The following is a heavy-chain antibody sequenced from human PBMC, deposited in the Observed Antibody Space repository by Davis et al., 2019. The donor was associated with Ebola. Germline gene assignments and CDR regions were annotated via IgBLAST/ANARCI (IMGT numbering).Heavy chain of an antibody. J-gene: IGHJ6*02. Sequence: SLMISCAASGFTFSNAWMNWVLQAPGKGQEWVGRSKSKTYGGTTDYAAPVKGRFTISRDDSKNTLYLQMNSLKTEDTAVYYCTPRTTPEGMDVWGQGTMVTVSS. D-gene: IGHD1-14*01. V-gene: IGHV3-15*07. CDR2: SKSKTYGGTT. CDR3: TPRTTPEGMDV. CDR1: GFTFSNAW.